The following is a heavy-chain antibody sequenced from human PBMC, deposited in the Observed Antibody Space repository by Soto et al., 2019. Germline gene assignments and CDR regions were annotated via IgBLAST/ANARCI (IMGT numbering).Heavy chain of an antibody. CDR2: IYYSGST. CDR3: ARVYYGSGSYYHFDY. J-gene: IGHJ4*02. Sequence: SETLSLTCTVSGGSISSGDYYWSWIRQPPGKGLEWIGYIYYSGSTYYNPSLKSRVTISVDTSKNQFALKLSSVTAADTAVYSGARVYYGSGSYYHFDYWGQGTLVTVSS. CDR1: GGSISSGDYY. D-gene: IGHD3-10*01. V-gene: IGHV4-30-4*01.